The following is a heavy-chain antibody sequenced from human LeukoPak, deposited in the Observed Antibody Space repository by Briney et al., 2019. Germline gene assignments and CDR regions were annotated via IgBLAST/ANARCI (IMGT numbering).Heavy chain of an antibody. CDR3: ARVAAARDYFDY. V-gene: IGHV3-48*03. J-gene: IGHJ4*02. Sequence: PGGSLRLSCAASGFTFSSYEINWVRQAPGKGLEWVSYISSSGSTIYYADSVKGRFTISRDNAKNSLYLQMNSLRAEDTAVYYCARVAAARDYFDYWGQGTLVTVSS. D-gene: IGHD2-15*01. CDR1: GFTFSSYE. CDR2: ISSSGSTI.